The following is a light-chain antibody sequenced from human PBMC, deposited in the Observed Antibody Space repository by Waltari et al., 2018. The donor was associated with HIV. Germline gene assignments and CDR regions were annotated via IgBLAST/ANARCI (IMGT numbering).Light chain of an antibody. CDR1: QSISNY. Sequence: DIQMTKSPSSLSASVAQRVTIPCRASQSISNYLNWYQQKPGKAPKLLISAASSLQSGVPSRFSGSGSGIDFTLTISSLQPEDFATYYCQQSYSTPPLTFGGGTKVEIK. V-gene: IGKV1-39*01. CDR3: QQSYSTPPLT. J-gene: IGKJ4*01. CDR2: AAS.